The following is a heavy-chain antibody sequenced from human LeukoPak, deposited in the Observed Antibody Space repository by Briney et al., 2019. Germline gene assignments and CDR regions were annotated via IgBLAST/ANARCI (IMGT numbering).Heavy chain of an antibody. J-gene: IGHJ4*02. CDR1: GFTFNNYL. Sequence: GGSLRLSCAASGFTFNNYLMHWVRQAPGKGLVWVSRINTDGSITNYADSVKGRFTISRDNAKNTLFLQMNSLRAEDTAVYYCARSFDYWGQGTLVTVSS. V-gene: IGHV3-74*01. CDR3: ARSFDY. CDR2: INTDGSIT.